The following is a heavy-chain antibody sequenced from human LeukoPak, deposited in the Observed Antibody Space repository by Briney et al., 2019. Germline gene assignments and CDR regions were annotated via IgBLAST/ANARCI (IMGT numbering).Heavy chain of an antibody. D-gene: IGHD2-2*03. J-gene: IGHJ4*02. V-gene: IGHV3-30-3*01. CDR3: ATQVDIVVVPAANDY. CDR2: ISYDGSNK. CDR1: GFTFSSYA. Sequence: GGSLRLSCAASGFTFSSYAMHWVRQAPGKGLEWVAVISYDGSNKYYADSVKGRFTISRDNSKNTLYLRMNSLRAEDTAVHCCATQVDIVVVPAANDYWGQGTLVTVSS.